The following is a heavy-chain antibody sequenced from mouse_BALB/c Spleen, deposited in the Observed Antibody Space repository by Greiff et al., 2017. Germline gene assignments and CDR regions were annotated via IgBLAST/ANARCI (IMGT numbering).Heavy chain of an antibody. CDR2: ISSGGSYT. V-gene: IGHV5-6*01. Sequence: EVKLVESGGDLVKPGGSLKLSCAASGFTFSSYGMSWVRQTPEKRLEWVATISSGGSYTYYPDSVKGRFTISRDNAKNTLYLQMSSLKSEDTAMYDCARYGYEDARDYWGQGNTLTVSS. CDR1: GFTFSSYG. CDR3: ARYGYEDARDY. J-gene: IGHJ2*01. D-gene: IGHD2-2*01.